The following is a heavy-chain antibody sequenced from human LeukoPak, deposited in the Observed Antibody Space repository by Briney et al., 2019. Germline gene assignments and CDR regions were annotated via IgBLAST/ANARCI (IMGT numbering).Heavy chain of an antibody. CDR3: ARGRDYDSSLSDAFDI. Sequence: PSETLSLTCTVSGGAISGYVWSWIPHPPGKGLEWIGYINYSGATKYNFSLKSRVTISVDRSKNQFSLILSSVTAADTALYYCARGRDYDSSLSDAFDIWGQGTMVTVSS. D-gene: IGHD3-22*01. CDR1: GGAISGYV. J-gene: IGHJ3*02. V-gene: IGHV4-59*01. CDR2: INYSGAT.